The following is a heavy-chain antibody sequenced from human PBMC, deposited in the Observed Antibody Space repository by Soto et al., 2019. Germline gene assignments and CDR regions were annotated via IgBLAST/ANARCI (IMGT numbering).Heavy chain of an antibody. CDR3: ARDERGYNYVSDYGLDV. CDR2: IIPTRDIV. Sequence: QVQLVQSGAELKKPGSSVKVSCEASGGTFNSHTIIAWVRQAPGQGPEWMGRIIPTRDIVDYAQKFQDRVTITADRPTNTAFMELRSLVSEDTAVYYCARDERGYNYVSDYGLDVWGQGTMVTVS. CDR1: GGTFNSHT. J-gene: IGHJ6*02. V-gene: IGHV1-69*08. D-gene: IGHD5-18*01.